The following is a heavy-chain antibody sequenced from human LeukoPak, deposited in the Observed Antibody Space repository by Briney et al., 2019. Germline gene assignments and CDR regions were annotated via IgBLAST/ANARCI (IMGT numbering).Heavy chain of an antibody. Sequence: ASVKVSCKASGYTFTSYDINWVRQATGQGLEWMGWMNPNSGNTGYAQKFQGRVTITRNTSISTAYMELSSLRSEDTAVYYCARGRYCSNSSCLQYFFYYYYRDVWGKGTTVTVSS. V-gene: IGHV1-8*03. D-gene: IGHD2-2*01. J-gene: IGHJ6*03. CDR2: MNPNSGNT. CDR3: ARGRYCSNSSCLQYFFYYYYRDV. CDR1: GYTFTSYD.